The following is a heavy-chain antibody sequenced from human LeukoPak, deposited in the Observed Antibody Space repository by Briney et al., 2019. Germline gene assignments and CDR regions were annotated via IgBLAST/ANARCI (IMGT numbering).Heavy chain of an antibody. CDR1: GGSISSRNYY. Sequence: SETLSLTCTVSGGSISSRNYYWGWVRQSPGKGLEWVGSIYYTETTYYNPSLESRVTISVDASKNQFSLKLRSVTAADTAQYYCARQISDYYYYYMDVWGTRTTVTVSS. CDR2: IYYTETT. D-gene: IGHD6-19*01. J-gene: IGHJ6*03. CDR3: ARQISDYYYYYMDV. V-gene: IGHV4-39*01.